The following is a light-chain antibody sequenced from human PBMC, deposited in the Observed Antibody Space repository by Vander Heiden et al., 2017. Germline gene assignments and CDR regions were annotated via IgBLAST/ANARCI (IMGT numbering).Light chain of an antibody. CDR1: SNDVGGYNY. J-gene: IGLJ2*01. CDR3: SSYTTRGILI. V-gene: IGLV2-14*03. Sequence: QSALTQPASVSGAPGQSITISCSGTSNDVGGYNYVSWYQQHPDKVPRLMMYDVTTRPSGVSHRFSGSKSGDTASLTISGLQAEDEADYYCSSYTTRGILIFGGGTKLTVL. CDR2: DVT.